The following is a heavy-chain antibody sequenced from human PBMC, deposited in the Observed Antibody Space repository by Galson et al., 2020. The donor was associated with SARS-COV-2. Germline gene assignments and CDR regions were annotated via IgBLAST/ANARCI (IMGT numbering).Heavy chain of an antibody. CDR1: RYSFTNYW. CDR2: IYPDDSYT. J-gene: IGHJ4*02. CDR3: ARHGASSGWYEGIDY. D-gene: IGHD6-19*01. Sequence: GESLKISCKASRYSFTNYWIGWVRQIPGKGLEWMGVIYPDDSYTIYSPSFQGQVTISADKSITTAYLQWSGLKASDTAMYYCARHGASSGWYEGIDYWGQGTLVAVSS. V-gene: IGHV5-51*01.